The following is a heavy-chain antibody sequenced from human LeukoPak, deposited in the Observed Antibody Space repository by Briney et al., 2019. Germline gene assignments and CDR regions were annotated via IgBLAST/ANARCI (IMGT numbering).Heavy chain of an antibody. CDR1: GFTFSSYG. V-gene: IGHV3-23*01. CDR3: ARDRGIVVVVAAFDY. J-gene: IGHJ4*02. D-gene: IGHD2-15*01. CDR2: ISAGGTT. Sequence: GGSLRLSCAASGFTFSSYGMSWVRQAPGKGLEWVSTISAGGTTYFANSVKGRFTISRDISKNTLYLQMNSLRAEDTAVYYCARDRGIVVVVAAFDYWGQGTLVTVSS.